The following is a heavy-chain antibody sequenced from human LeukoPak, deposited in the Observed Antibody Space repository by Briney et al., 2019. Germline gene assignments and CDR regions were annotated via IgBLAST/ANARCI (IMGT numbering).Heavy chain of an antibody. D-gene: IGHD3-9*01. J-gene: IGHJ3*01. CDR3: ARVSNYDILTGYYGSLSY. CDR2: IYYSGST. CDR1: GGSISSYY. Sequence: SETLSLTCTVSGGSISSYYWSWIRQPPGKGLEWIGYIYYSGSTNYNPSLKSRVTISVDTSKNQFSLKLSSVTAADTAVYYCARVSNYDILTGYYGSLSYWGQGTMVTVSS. V-gene: IGHV4-59*01.